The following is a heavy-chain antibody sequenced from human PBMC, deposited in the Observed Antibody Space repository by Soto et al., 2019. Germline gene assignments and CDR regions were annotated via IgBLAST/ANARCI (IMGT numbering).Heavy chain of an antibody. V-gene: IGHV6-1*01. Sequence: PSQTLSLTCAISGDSVSSNSAAWNWIRQSPSRGLEWLGRTYYRSKWYNDYAVSVKSRITINPDTSKNQFSLQLNSVTPEDTAVYYCARGAQWLVDPTNWFDPWGQGTLVTVSS. J-gene: IGHJ5*02. CDR1: GDSVSSNSAA. CDR2: TYYRSKWYN. CDR3: ARGAQWLVDPTNWFDP. D-gene: IGHD6-19*01.